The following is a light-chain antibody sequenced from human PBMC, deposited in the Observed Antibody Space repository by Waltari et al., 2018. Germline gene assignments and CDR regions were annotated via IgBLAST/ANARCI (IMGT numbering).Light chain of an antibody. CDR3: QQDNNWPRFT. V-gene: IGKV3-15*01. Sequence: EIVMTQSPATLSVSPGERATLSCRASQSVSSNLAWYQQKPGQAPRLVIYGASTRATGIPARCSGSGSETEFTLTISSLQSEDFAVYYCQQDNNWPRFTFGPGTKVDIK. CDR2: GAS. J-gene: IGKJ3*01. CDR1: QSVSSN.